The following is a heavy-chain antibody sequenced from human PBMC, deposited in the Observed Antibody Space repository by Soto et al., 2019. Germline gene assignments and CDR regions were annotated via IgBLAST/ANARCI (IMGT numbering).Heavy chain of an antibody. Sequence: SGPTLVNPTQTLTLTCTFSGFSLSTSGMCVSWIRQPPGKALEWLARIDWDDDKYYSTSLKTRLTISKDTSKNQVVLTMTNMDPVDTATYYCARERGDVDTAMAYYFDYWGQGTLVTVSS. CDR2: IDWDDDK. D-gene: IGHD5-18*01. CDR3: ARERGDVDTAMAYYFDY. J-gene: IGHJ4*02. CDR1: GFSLSTSGMC. V-gene: IGHV2-70*11.